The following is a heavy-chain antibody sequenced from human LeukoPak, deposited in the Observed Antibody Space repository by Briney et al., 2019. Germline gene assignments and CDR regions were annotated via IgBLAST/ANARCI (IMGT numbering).Heavy chain of an antibody. D-gene: IGHD6-13*01. J-gene: IGHJ4*02. V-gene: IGHV3-66*02. CDR2: IYSGGST. Sequence: PGGSLRLSCAASGFTVSSNYMSWVRQAPGKGLEWVSVIYSGGSTYYADSVKGRFTISRDNSKNTLNLQMNSLRAEDTAVYYCARVGYSSSWYYYFDYWGQGTLVTVSS. CDR3: ARVGYSSSWYYYFDY. CDR1: GFTVSSNY.